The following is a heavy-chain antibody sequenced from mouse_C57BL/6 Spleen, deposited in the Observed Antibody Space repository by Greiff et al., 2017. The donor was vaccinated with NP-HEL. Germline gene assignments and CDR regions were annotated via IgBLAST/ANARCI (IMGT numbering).Heavy chain of an antibody. Sequence: EVQVVESGGGLVKPGGSLKLSCAASGFTFSSYAMSWVRQTPEKRLEWVATISDGGSYTYYPDNVKGRFTISRDNAKNTLYLQMSHLKSEDTAMYYCAREATASSGVAYWGQGPLVTVSA. CDR2: ISDGGSYT. V-gene: IGHV5-4*01. CDR1: GFTFSSYA. CDR3: AREATASSGVAY. J-gene: IGHJ3*01. D-gene: IGHD3-1*01.